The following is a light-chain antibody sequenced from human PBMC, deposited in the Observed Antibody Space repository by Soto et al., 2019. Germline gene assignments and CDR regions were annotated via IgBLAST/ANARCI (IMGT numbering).Light chain of an antibody. Sequence: QSVLTQPASVSGSPGQSITISCSGTSSDVGGYDHVSWYQHHPGEAPKLMIYEVSDRPSGVSTRFSGSKSGNTASLTISGLQAEDEADYYCSSYTSSSTGGLFGGGTKLTVL. J-gene: IGLJ2*01. V-gene: IGLV2-14*01. CDR1: SSDVGGYDH. CDR3: SSYTSSSTGGL. CDR2: EVS.